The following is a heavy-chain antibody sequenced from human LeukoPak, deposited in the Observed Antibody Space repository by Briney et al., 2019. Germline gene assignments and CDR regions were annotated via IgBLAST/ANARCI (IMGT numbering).Heavy chain of an antibody. CDR2: INHSGST. CDR3: AKLRFLEWLLRYYYYMDV. J-gene: IGHJ6*03. CDR1: GGSFSGYY. V-gene: IGHV4-34*01. Sequence: SETLSLTYAVYGGSFSGYYWSWIRQPPGQGLEWIGEINHSGSTNYNPSLKSRVTISVDTSKNQFSLKLSSVTAADTAVYYCAKLRFLEWLLRYYYYMDVWGKGTTVTVSS. D-gene: IGHD3-3*01.